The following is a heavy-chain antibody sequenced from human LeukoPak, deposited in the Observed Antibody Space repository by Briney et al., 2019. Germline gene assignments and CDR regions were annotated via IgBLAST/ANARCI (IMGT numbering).Heavy chain of an antibody. J-gene: IGHJ4*02. D-gene: IGHD6-6*01. CDR1: GFTFRNYA. V-gene: IGHV3-30*04. CDR3: AREVARPNFFDY. CDR2: TSHDETTK. Sequence: GRSLRLSCAASGFTFRNYAMHWVRRAPGKGLEWVAVTSHDETTKYYADSVKGRFTISRDNSKNTLYLQMNGLRAEDTAVYFCAREVARPNFFDYWGQGTLVTVSS.